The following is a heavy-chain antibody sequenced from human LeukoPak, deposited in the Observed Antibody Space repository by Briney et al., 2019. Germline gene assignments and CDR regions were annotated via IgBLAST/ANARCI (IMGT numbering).Heavy chain of an antibody. Sequence: GRSLRLSCAASGFTFDDYSMHWVRQAPEKGLEWVSGISWNSGGAGYADSVKGRFTISRDNAKNSLYLQMNSLRTEDTALYYCAKDRTYSGYDALDYWGQGTLVTVSS. CDR3: AKDRTYSGYDALDY. V-gene: IGHV3-9*01. CDR1: GFTFDDYS. J-gene: IGHJ4*02. CDR2: ISWNSGGA. D-gene: IGHD5-12*01.